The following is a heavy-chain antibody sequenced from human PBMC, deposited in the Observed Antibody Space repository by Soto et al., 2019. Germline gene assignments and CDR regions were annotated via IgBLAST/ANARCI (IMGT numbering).Heavy chain of an antibody. J-gene: IGHJ4*02. Sequence: PGGSLRLSCAASGFPFSGYAINWVRQAPGKGLEWVAVISYDGSNKYYADSVKGRFTISRDNSKNTLYLQMNSLRAEDTAVYYCARICSSTSCYSFGVGYYFDYWGQGTLVTVSS. CDR1: GFPFSGYA. V-gene: IGHV3-30-3*01. CDR3: ARICSSTSCYSFGVGYYFDY. CDR2: ISYDGSNK. D-gene: IGHD2-2*01.